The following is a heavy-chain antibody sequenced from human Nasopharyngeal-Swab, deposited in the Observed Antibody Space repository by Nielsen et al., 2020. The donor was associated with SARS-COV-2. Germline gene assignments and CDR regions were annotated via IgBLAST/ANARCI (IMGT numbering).Heavy chain of an antibody. V-gene: IGHV1-18*01. CDR1: GYTFSTYG. CDR2: ISAYNGNT. CDR3: ARDAQYQLLGESCDY. D-gene: IGHD2-2*01. J-gene: IGHJ4*02. Sequence: ASVKVSCKASGYTFSTYGISWVRQAPGQGLEWMGWISAYNGNTDYAQNLQGRVTMTTDTATSTAYMELRSLRSDDTAVYYCARDAQYQLLGESCDYWGQGTLVTVSS.